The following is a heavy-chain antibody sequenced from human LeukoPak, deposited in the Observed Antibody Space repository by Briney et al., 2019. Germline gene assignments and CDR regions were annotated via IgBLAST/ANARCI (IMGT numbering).Heavy chain of an antibody. CDR2: IYPGDSDT. CDR1: GYSFTSYL. D-gene: IGHD1-26*01. J-gene: IGHJ4*02. CDR3: ARVVGATLYFDY. Sequence: GASLKISCKGSGYSFTSYLICCVREIPGKRLEWTGIIYPGDSDTRYIPSFQGQVTISADKSISTAYLQWSSLKASDTALYYCARVVGATLYFDYWGQGTLVTVS. V-gene: IGHV5-51*01.